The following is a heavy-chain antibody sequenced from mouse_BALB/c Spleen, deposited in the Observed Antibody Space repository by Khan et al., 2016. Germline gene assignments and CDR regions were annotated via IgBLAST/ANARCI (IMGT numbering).Heavy chain of an antibody. CDR2: IYPGDGDT. D-gene: IGHD1-1*01. CDR3: ASYYGSSYDYFDY. V-gene: IGHV1-87*01. Sequence: QMQLEESGAELARPGASVKLSCKASGYTFTSYWMQWVKQRPGQGLEWIGAIYPGDGDTSYTQKFKGKATLPADKSSSTAYMQLSSLASEYSAVYYCASYYGSSYDYFDYWGQGTTLTVSS. CDR1: GYTFTSYW. J-gene: IGHJ2*01.